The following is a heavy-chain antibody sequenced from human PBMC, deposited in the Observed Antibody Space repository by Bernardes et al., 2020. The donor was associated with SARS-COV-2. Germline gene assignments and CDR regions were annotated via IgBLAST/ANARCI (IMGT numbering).Heavy chain of an antibody. Sequence: SETLSLTCSVPGDSIRTSDYYWGWIRRPPGKGLEWIGSRYRDGSTYYDPSLKSRVTISADTSKNQFSLKLTSVTSTDTAVYFCARHVYSYDITGGMDVWGQGTTVTVSS. CDR1: GDSIRTSDYY. CDR3: ARHVYSYDITGGMDV. J-gene: IGHJ6*02. V-gene: IGHV4-39*01. D-gene: IGHD3-9*01. CDR2: RYRDGST.